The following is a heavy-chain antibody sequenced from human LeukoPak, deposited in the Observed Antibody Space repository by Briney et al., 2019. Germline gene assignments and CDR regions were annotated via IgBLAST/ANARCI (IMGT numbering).Heavy chain of an antibody. J-gene: IGHJ4*02. CDR3: ARAYYDSSGYYESGYFDY. V-gene: IGHV4-59*01. CDR2: IYYSGST. D-gene: IGHD3-22*01. CDR1: GGSISSYY. Sequence: SETLSLTCTVSGGSISSYYWSWIRRPPGKGLEWIGYIYYSGSTNYNPSLKSRVTISVDTSKNQFSLKLSSVTAADTAVYYCARAYYDSSGYYESGYFDYWGQGTLVTVSS.